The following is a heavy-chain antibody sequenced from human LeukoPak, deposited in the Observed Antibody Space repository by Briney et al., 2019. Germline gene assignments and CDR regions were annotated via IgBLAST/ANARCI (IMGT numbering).Heavy chain of an antibody. Sequence: GGFLRLSCAASGFTFSSYSMNWVRQAPGKGLEWVSSISSSSSYIYYADSVKGRFTISRDNAKNSLYLQMNSLRAEDTAVYYCARRAQSDAFDIWGQGTMVTVSS. J-gene: IGHJ3*02. V-gene: IGHV3-21*01. CDR1: GFTFSSYS. CDR3: ARRAQSDAFDI. CDR2: ISSSSSYI.